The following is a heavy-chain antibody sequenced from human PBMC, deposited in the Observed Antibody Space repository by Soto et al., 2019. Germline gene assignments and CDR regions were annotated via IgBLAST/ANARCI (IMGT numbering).Heavy chain of an antibody. CDR3: SCVTFGEKDF. V-gene: IGHV3-74*01. D-gene: IGHD3-10*01. CDR1: GYTFSHYW. Sequence: GGSLRLSCAASGYTFSHYWMHWVRQAPGKGLVWVSRVNPDGTITTYADSVKGRFTISRDNAKNTLYLQMNSLGVEDKALYYCSCVTFGEKDFWGQGTPVTVSS. J-gene: IGHJ4*02. CDR2: VNPDGTIT.